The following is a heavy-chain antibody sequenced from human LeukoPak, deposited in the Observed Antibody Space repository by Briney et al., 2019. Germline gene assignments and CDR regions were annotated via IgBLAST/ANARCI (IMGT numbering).Heavy chain of an antibody. V-gene: IGHV4-38-2*02. CDR1: GYSISSGYY. Sequence: SETLSLTCTVSGYSISSGYYWGWIRQPPGKGPEWIGSIYHSGSTYYNPSLKSRVTISVDTSKNQFSLKLSSVTAADTAVYYCARDLYDFWSGYYSAWGQGTLVTVSS. CDR2: IYHSGST. CDR3: ARDLYDFWSGYYSA. J-gene: IGHJ5*02. D-gene: IGHD3-3*01.